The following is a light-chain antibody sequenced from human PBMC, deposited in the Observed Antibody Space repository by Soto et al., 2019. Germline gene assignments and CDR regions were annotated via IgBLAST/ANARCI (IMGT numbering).Light chain of an antibody. Sequence: EIVLAQSPGTLSLSPGERATISCRASQSVTNSFLAWYQQKPGQAPRLLIYGASSRATGMPDRFTGSGSGTDFTLTISRLEPEDFAVYYCQQYVSSPWAFGQGTKVEI. CDR1: QSVTNSF. CDR2: GAS. V-gene: IGKV3-20*01. CDR3: QQYVSSPWA. J-gene: IGKJ1*01.